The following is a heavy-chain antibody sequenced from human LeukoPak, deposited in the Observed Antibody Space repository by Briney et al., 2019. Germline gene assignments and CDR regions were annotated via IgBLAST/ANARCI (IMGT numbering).Heavy chain of an antibody. CDR1: GFTFSSYW. J-gene: IGHJ4*02. CDR2: INSDGSST. Sequence: PGGPLRLSCAASGFTFSSYWMHWVRQAPGKGLVWVSSINSDGSSTSYADSVKGRFTISRDNAKNTLYLQMNTLRAEDTAVYYCASLDYWGQGTPVTVSS. V-gene: IGHV3-74*01. CDR3: ASLDY.